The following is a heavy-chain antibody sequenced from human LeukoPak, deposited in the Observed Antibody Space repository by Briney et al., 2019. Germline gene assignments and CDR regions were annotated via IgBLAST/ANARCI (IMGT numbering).Heavy chain of an antibody. CDR1: GGSFSGYY. Sequence: KPSETLSLTCAVYGGSFSGYYWSWIRQPPGKGLEWIGEINHSGSTNYNPSLKSRVTISVDTSKNQFSLKLSSVTAADTAVYYCARGIAARRSHYFDYWGQGTLVTVSS. CDR2: INHSGST. V-gene: IGHV4-34*01. J-gene: IGHJ4*02. CDR3: ARGIAARRSHYFDY. D-gene: IGHD6-6*01.